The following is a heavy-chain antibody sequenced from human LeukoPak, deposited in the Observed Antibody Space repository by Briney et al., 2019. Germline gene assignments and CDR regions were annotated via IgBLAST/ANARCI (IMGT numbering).Heavy chain of an antibody. J-gene: IGHJ4*02. V-gene: IGHV3-7*01. CDR1: GFTFSTYW. D-gene: IGHD5-24*01. CDR2: MKQDGSEK. CDR3: ARDRRDGYNVLDY. Sequence: GGSLRLSCAASGFTFSTYWMTWVRQAPGKGLEWVANMKQDGSEKYYVDSVKRRFTISRDNAKNSLYLQMNSLSAEDTAIYYCARDRRDGYNVLDYWGQGTLVTVSS.